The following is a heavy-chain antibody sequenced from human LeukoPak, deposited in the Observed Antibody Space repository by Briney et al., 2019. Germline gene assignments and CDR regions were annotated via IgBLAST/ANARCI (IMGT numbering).Heavy chain of an antibody. J-gene: IGHJ3*02. CDR2: VYTSGST. CDR3: ARFVVVPTDGFDI. D-gene: IGHD2-2*01. Sequence: SETLSLTCTVSGGSISSGSYYWSWNRQPAGKGLEWIGRVYTSGSTNYNPSLKSRVTISVDTFKNQFSLKLSSVTAADTAVYYCARFVVVPTDGFDIWGQGTMVTVSS. CDR1: GGSISSGSYY. V-gene: IGHV4-61*02.